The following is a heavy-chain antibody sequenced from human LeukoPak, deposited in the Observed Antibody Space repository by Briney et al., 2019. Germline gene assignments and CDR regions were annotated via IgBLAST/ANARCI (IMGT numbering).Heavy chain of an antibody. D-gene: IGHD3-16*01. CDR2: IYNTGDT. Sequence: GGSLRLSCAGAGFSVTTNHMTWVRQAPGKGLECVSIIYNTGDTFYEDSVRGRFTISRDISTNTVDLLMNSLRPEDTAVYYRSPSRAAGGKTDYWGHGTLVTVSS. J-gene: IGHJ4*01. CDR1: GFSVTTNH. CDR3: SPSRAAGGKTDY. V-gene: IGHV3-53*01.